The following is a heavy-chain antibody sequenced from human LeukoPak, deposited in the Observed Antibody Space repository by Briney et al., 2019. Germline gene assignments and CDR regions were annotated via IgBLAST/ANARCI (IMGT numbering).Heavy chain of an antibody. CDR2: INNDGSIR. Sequence: GGSLRLSCAASGFTFSSYWMHWVRHAPGEGLVWVSCINNDGSIRRYADSVKGRFTISRDNARNTLFLQMNSLRAEDTAVYYCARPIISCSSNSCYAYAFDIWGQGTMVTVSS. V-gene: IGHV3-74*01. J-gene: IGHJ3*02. CDR1: GFTFSSYW. CDR3: ARPIISCSSNSCYAYAFDI. D-gene: IGHD2-2*01.